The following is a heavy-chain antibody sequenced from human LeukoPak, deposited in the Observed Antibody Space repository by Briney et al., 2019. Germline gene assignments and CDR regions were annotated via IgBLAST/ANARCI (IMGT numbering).Heavy chain of an antibody. D-gene: IGHD2-2*01. V-gene: IGHV1-69*13. CDR3: ARSSSVVVPAALDY. CDR2: IIPIFGTA. J-gene: IGHJ4*02. Sequence: SVKVSCKASGGTFSSYAISWVRQAPGQGLEWMGGIIPIFGTANYAQKFQGRVTITADESTSTAYMELSRLRSEDTAVYYCARSSSVVVPAALDYWGQGTLVTVSS. CDR1: GGTFSSYA.